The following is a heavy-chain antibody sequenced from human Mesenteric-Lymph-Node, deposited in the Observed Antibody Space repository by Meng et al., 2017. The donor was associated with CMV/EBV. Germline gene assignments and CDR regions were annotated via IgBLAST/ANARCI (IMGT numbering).Heavy chain of an antibody. J-gene: IGHJ4*02. CDR1: GFTFDDYA. CDR3: ARTMIRGDVDDY. V-gene: IGHV3-21*06. D-gene: IGHD3-10*01. CDR2: ISSDSNYI. Sequence: GESLKISCAASGFTFDDYAMYWVRQAPGKGLEWISSISSDSNYIYYADSLKGRFTISRDNAKNSLYLQMNSLTAEDTAVYYCARTMIRGDVDDYWGQGTLVTVSS.